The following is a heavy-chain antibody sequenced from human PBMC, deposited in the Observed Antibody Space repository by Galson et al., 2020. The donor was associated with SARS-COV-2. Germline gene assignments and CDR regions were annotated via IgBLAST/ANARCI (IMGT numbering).Heavy chain of an antibody. CDR1: GFSLSTTTVG. J-gene: IGHJ4*02. Sequence: KLSGPTLVKPTQTLTLTCTFSGFSLSTTTVGVGWIRQPPGKALEWLALIYWDDDKRYSPSLKSRLTITKDTSKNQVVLTMTTMDPVDTATYYCARYGLTYFDSWGQGTLVTVSS. CDR3: ARYGLTYFDS. D-gene: IGHD4-17*01. CDR2: IYWDDDK. V-gene: IGHV2-5*02.